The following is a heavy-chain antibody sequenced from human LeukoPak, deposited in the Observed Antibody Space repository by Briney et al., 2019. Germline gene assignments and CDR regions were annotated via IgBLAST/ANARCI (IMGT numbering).Heavy chain of an antibody. CDR1: GFTFSSHW. Sequence: GGSLRLSCAASGFTFSSHWMSWIRQAPGKGLEWVANINQDGSVKYYVDSVKGRFTISRDNAKNSLYLQINSLRAEDSAVYYCAREGDYTWSFLIWGQGTMATVSS. V-gene: IGHV3-7*01. J-gene: IGHJ3*02. CDR2: INQDGSVK. D-gene: IGHD1-26*01. CDR3: AREGDYTWSFLI.